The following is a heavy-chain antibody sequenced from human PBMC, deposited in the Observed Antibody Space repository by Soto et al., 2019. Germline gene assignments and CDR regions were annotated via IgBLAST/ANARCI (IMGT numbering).Heavy chain of an antibody. J-gene: IGHJ6*02. CDR1: GGSISSGDYY. V-gene: IGHV4-30-4*01. CDR3: ARVSCISTSCRGSRYYGMDV. Sequence: SETLSVTCTVSGGSISSGDYYWSWIRQPPGKGLEWIGYIYYSGSTYYNPSLKSRVTISVDTSKNQFSLKLSSVTAADTAVYYCARVSCISTSCRGSRYYGMDVWGQGTTVTVSS. D-gene: IGHD2-2*01. CDR2: IYYSGST.